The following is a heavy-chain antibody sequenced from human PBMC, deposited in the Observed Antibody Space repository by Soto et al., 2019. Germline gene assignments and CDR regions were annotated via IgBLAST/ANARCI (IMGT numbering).Heavy chain of an antibody. CDR1: GFTFSSFA. V-gene: IGHV3-23*01. Sequence: GGSLRLSCSASGFTFSSFAMNWVRQAPGKGLEWVSSITGSGLTTHDADSVKGRFTISRDNSKNTLYLQMNSLRAEDTAVYYCAKQGVGATGSYYFDSWGQGALVTVSS. CDR3: AKQGVGATGSYYFDS. J-gene: IGHJ4*02. CDR2: ITGSGLTT. D-gene: IGHD1-26*01.